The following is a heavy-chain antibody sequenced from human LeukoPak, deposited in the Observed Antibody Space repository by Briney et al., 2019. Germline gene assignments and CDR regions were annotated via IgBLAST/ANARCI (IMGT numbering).Heavy chain of an antibody. CDR1: GGSTSSYY. CDR3: ARDFYSGSYFVSYNWFDP. Sequence: PSETLSLTCTVSGGSTSSYYWSWIRQPAGKGLEWIGRTYTSGSTTYNPSLKSRVTMSVDTSKNQFSLKLSSVTAADTAVYYCARDFYSGSYFVSYNWFDPWGQGTLVTVSS. CDR2: TYTSGST. J-gene: IGHJ5*02. V-gene: IGHV4-4*07. D-gene: IGHD1-26*01.